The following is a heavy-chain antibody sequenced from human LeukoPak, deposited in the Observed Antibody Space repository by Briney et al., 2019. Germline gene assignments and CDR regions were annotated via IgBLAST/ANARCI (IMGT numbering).Heavy chain of an antibody. Sequence: SETLSLTCAVSGYSISSGYYWGWIRQPPGKGLEWIGSIYHSGSTYYNPSLKSRVTISVGTSKNQFSLKLSSVTAADTAVYYCARQEGNYYYMDVWGKGTTVTVSS. D-gene: IGHD6-13*01. J-gene: IGHJ6*03. V-gene: IGHV4-38-2*01. CDR3: ARQEGNYYYMDV. CDR2: IYHSGST. CDR1: GYSISSGYY.